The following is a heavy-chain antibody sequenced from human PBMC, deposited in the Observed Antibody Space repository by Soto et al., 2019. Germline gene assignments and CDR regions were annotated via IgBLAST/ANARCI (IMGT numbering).Heavy chain of an antibody. CDR2: ISAYNGNT. J-gene: IGHJ4*02. CDR1: GYTFTSYG. Sequence: ASVKVSCKASGYTFTSYGISWVRQAPGQGLEWMGWISAYNGNTNHAQKLQGRVTITRDTSATIAYMELSSLRSEDTAVYYCAKAIWYSGNYYFDYWGQGTLVTVSS. CDR3: AKAIWYSGNYYFDY. D-gene: IGHD1-26*01. V-gene: IGHV1-18*01.